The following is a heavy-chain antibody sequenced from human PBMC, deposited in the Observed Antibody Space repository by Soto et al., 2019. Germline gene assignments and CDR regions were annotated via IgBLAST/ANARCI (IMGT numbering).Heavy chain of an antibody. V-gene: IGHV4-59*01. CDR1: GGSISSYY. CDR2: IYYSGST. J-gene: IGHJ6*03. CDR3: ARSYYGSGSYYRTYYYYYYMDV. Sequence: QVQLQESGPGLVKPSETLSLTCTVSGGSISSYYWSWIRQPPGKGLEWIGYIYYSGSTNYNPSLKSRVTISVDTSKNQFSLKLSSVTAADTAVYYCARSYYGSGSYYRTYYYYYYMDVWGKGTTVTVSS. D-gene: IGHD3-10*01.